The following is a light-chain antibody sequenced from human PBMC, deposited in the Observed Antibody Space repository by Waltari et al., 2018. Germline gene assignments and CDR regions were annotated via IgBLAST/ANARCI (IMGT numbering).Light chain of an antibody. CDR3: QQYNLWPLT. CDR1: QTISPN. V-gene: IGKV3-15*01. CDR2: GAS. J-gene: IGKJ4*01. Sequence: EIVMTQSPGTLSVSPGERATLPCRASQTISPNLAWYPQKPGQAPRLLIFGASTRATGIPARFSGSGSGTEFTLTISSLQSEDFAIYYCQQYNLWPLTFGGGTTVEI.